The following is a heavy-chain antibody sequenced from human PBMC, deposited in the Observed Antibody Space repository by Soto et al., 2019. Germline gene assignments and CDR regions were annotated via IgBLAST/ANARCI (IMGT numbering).Heavy chain of an antibody. D-gene: IGHD3-9*01. V-gene: IGHV3-23*01. Sequence: GGSLRLSCAASGFTFSSYAMSWVRQAPGKGLEWVSAISGSGGSTYYADSVKGRFTISRDNAKNTLYLQMNSLRAEDTAVYYCAKDGNPSPDLTGYYRLGWFDPWGQGTLVTVSS. CDR1: GFTFSSYA. CDR2: ISGSGGST. J-gene: IGHJ5*02. CDR3: AKDGNPSPDLTGYYRLGWFDP.